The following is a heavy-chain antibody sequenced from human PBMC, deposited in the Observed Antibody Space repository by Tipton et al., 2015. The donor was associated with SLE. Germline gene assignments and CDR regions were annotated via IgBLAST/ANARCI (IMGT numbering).Heavy chain of an antibody. D-gene: IGHD2-21*02. CDR2: IYYTGST. CDR1: GGSIRSNFW. V-gene: IGHV4-4*02. CDR3: AGRGDLVVLTSYPDY. Sequence: GLVKPSGTLSLTCGVSGGSIRSNFWWSWVRQPPGKGLEWIGVIYYTGSTYYNPSLKSRVTISVDTSKNQFSLKLSSVTAADTAVYYCAGRGDLVVLTSYPDYWCQGTLLTVPS. J-gene: IGHJ4*02.